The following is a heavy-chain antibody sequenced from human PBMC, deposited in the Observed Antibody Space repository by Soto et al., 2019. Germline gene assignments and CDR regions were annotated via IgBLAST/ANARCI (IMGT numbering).Heavy chain of an antibody. J-gene: IGHJ4*02. D-gene: IGHD6-19*01. CDR1: GFTFSTYS. V-gene: IGHV3-21*01. CDR2: ISSSSTYI. Sequence: EVQLVESGGGLVKPGGSLRLSCAASGFTFSTYSMNWVRQAPGKGLEWVSHISSSSTYIYYADSVKGRFTISRDNAKNSLYLQMNSLRAEDTAVYYCLIAVAGSFAPDYWGQGTLVTVSS. CDR3: LIAVAGSFAPDY.